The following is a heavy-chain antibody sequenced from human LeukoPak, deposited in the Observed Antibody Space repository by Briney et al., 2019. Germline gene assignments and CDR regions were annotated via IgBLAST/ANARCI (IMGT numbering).Heavy chain of an antibody. J-gene: IGHJ4*02. CDR1: GFDLSSSS. CDR2: IRPADSDT. CDR3: ARQGGSGLFDF. Sequence: GESLKISCKGSGFDLSSSSIGWVRQMPGKGLEWMTIIRPADSDTRYSSSFRGQVTISADKSISTAYLQWSSLKASDTAMYYCARQGGSGLFDFWGQGTLVTVSS. V-gene: IGHV5-51*01. D-gene: IGHD3-10*01.